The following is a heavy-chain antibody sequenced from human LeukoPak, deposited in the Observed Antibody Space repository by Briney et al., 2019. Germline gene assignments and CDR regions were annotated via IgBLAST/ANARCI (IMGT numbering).Heavy chain of an antibody. Sequence: GGSRRLSCAASGFSFSTYAMSWVRQAPGKGLEYVAAISSNGGNTYYPNSVKGRFTISRDNSKNTLYLQMGSLRVEDMAVYYCARRDTSGYFSDYWGQGTRVTVSS. CDR2: ISSNGGNT. V-gene: IGHV3-64*01. CDR3: ARRDTSGYFSDY. CDR1: GFSFSTYA. D-gene: IGHD6-19*01. J-gene: IGHJ4*02.